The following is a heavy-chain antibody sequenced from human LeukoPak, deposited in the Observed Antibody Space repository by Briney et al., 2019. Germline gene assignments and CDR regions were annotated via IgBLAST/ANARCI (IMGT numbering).Heavy chain of an antibody. V-gene: IGHV1-8*01. Sequence: ASVKVSCKASGYTFTSYDINWVRQATGQGLEWMGWMNPNSGNTGYAQKFQGRVTMTRNTSISTAYMELSSLRSEDTAVYYCATDIGYCSSTSCQTFDYWGQGTLVTVSS. CDR2: MNPNSGNT. J-gene: IGHJ4*02. CDR1: GYTFTSYD. CDR3: ATDIGYCSSTSCQTFDY. D-gene: IGHD2-2*01.